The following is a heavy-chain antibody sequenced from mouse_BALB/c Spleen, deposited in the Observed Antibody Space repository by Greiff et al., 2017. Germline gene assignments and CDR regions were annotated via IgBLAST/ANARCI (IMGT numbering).Heavy chain of an antibody. Sequence: DVHLVESGGGLVQPGGSRKLSCAASGFTFSSFGMHWVRQAPEKGLEWVAYISSGSSTIYYADTVKGRFTISRDNPKNTLFLQMTSLRSEDTAMYYCARLDDYDEYYFDYWGQGTTLTVSS. CDR1: GFTFSSFG. CDR3: ARLDDYDEYYFDY. CDR2: ISSGSSTI. D-gene: IGHD2-4*01. J-gene: IGHJ2*01. V-gene: IGHV5-17*02.